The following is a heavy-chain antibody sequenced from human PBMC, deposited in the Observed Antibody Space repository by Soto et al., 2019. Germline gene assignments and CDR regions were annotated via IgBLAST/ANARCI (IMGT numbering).Heavy chain of an antibody. CDR2: INPSGGST. CDR1: GYTFTSYY. CDR3: ARDTVVPAATDYYYMDV. Sequence: ASVKVSCKASGYTFTSYYMHWVRQAPGQGLEWMGIINPSGGSTSYAQKFQGRVTMTRDTSTSTVYMELSSLRSEDTAVYYCARDTVVPAATDYYYMDVWGKGTTVTVSS. D-gene: IGHD2-2*01. J-gene: IGHJ6*03. V-gene: IGHV1-46*03.